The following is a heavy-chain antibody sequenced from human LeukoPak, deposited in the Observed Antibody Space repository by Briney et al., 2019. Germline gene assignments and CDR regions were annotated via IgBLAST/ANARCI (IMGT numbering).Heavy chain of an antibody. J-gene: IGHJ4*02. V-gene: IGHV3-43D*03. D-gene: IGHD3-16*02. CDR2: ISWDGGST. CDR1: GFTFDDYA. Sequence: GGSLRLSCAASGFTFDDYAMHWVRQAPGKGLEWVSLISWDGGSTYYADSVKGRFTISRDNSKNSLYLQMNSLRAEDTALYYCAKDALGESNPSFFDYWGQGTLVTVSS. CDR3: AKDALGESNPSFFDY.